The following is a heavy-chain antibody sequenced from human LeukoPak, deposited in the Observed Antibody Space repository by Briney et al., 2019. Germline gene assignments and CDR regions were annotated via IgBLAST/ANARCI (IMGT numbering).Heavy chain of an antibody. CDR2: ISAYNGNT. CDR3: ARAMVRGVTRRLLGY. D-gene: IGHD3-10*01. J-gene: IGHJ4*02. Sequence: ASVKVSCKASGYTFNSHGISWVRQARGQGLEWMGWISAYNGNTNYAQKFQGRVTMTRNTSISTAYMELSSLRSEDTAVYYCARAMVRGVTRRLLGYWGQGTLVTVSS. CDR1: GYTFNSHG. V-gene: IGHV1-18*01.